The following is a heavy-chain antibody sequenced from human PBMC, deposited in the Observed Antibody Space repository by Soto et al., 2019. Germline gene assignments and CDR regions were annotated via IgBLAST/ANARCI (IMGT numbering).Heavy chain of an antibody. CDR2: MNPNSGNT. Sequence: GASVKVCCKASGYFFTSHSMYWVRQAPGQGLEWMGMMNPNSGNTGYAQKFQGRVTMTRNTSISTAYMELSSLRSEDTAVYYCAIYGSGSYFRYYYYYMDVWGKGTTVTVCS. J-gene: IGHJ6*03. CDR3: AIYGSGSYFRYYYYYMDV. V-gene: IGHV1-8*02. CDR1: GYFFTSHS. D-gene: IGHD3-10*01.